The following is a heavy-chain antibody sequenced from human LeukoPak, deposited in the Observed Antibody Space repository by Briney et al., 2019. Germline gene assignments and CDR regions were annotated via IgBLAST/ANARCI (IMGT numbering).Heavy chain of an antibody. CDR1: GYTFTSYG. J-gene: IGHJ4*02. D-gene: IGHD4-17*01. V-gene: IGHV1-18*01. CDR2: ISAYNGNT. Sequence: ASVRVSCKASGYTFTSYGISWVRQAPGQGLEWMGWISAYNGNTNYAQKLQGRVTVTTDTSTSTAYMELRSLRSDDTAVYYCARVTWYGDIDYWGQGTLVTVSS. CDR3: ARVTWYGDIDY.